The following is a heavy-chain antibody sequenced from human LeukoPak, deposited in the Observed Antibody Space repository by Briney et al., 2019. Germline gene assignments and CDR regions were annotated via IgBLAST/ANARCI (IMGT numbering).Heavy chain of an antibody. CDR2: IIPIFGTA. V-gene: IGHV1-69*13. D-gene: IGHD6-13*01. Sequence: SVKVSCKASGGTFSSYAISWVRQAPGQGLEWMGGIIPIFGTANYAQKFQGRVTITADESTSTAYMELSSLRSEDTAVYYCARPLAAREAFDIWGQGTMVTVSS. CDR1: GGTFSSYA. CDR3: ARPLAAREAFDI. J-gene: IGHJ3*02.